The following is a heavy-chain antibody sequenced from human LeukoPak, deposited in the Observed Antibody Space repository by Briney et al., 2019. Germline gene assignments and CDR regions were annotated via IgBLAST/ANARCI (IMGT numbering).Heavy chain of an antibody. J-gene: IGHJ4*02. D-gene: IGHD3-10*01. CDR3: ARGQNYYGSGPLGGY. CDR1: GYTFTSYY. CDR2: INPSGGST. Sequence: ASVKVSCKASGYTFTSYYMHWVRQAPGQGLEWMGIINPSGGSTSYAQKFQGRVTMTRDTSTSTVYTELSSLRSEDTAVYYCARGQNYYGSGPLGGYWGQGTLVTVSS. V-gene: IGHV1-46*01.